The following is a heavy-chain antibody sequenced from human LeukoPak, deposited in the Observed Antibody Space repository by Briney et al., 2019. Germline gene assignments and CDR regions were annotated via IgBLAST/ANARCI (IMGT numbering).Heavy chain of an antibody. CDR2: IYTSGST. J-gene: IGHJ5*02. CDR1: GGSISSGSYC. Sequence: ASETLSLTCTVSGGSISSGSYCWSWIRQPAGKGLEWIGHIYTSGSTNYNPSLKSRVTISVDTSKNQFSLRLTSVTAADTAVYYCARDPVTIQPPFDPWGQGTLVTVSS. D-gene: IGHD3-9*01. CDR3: ARDPVTIQPPFDP. V-gene: IGHV4-61*09.